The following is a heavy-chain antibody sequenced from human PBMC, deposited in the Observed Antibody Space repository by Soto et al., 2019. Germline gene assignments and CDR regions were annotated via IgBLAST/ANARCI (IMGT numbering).Heavy chain of an antibody. CDR2: ISPNSGAS. Sequence: ASVKVSCKTSGYSFIDYYVHWVRQAPGQGLEWVGWISPNSGASKYAENFQGRVTMTRDRSTSTVYMEVTGLRSDDTAIYYCAKHEGYCSTTTCSNFDYWGQGTLVTVSS. D-gene: IGHD2-2*01. CDR3: AKHEGYCSTTTCSNFDY. CDR1: GYSFIDYY. V-gene: IGHV1-2*02. J-gene: IGHJ4*02.